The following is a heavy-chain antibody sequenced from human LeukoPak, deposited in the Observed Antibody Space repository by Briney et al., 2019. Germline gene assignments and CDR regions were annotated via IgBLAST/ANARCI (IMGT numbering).Heavy chain of an antibody. J-gene: IGHJ4*02. Sequence: SVKVPCKASGGTFSNYAISWVRQAPGQGLEWMGGIIPIFDTAGYAQKFQGKLTITADESTSTAYMELSTLRAEDTAIYYCARDLLGSHTSYSSGAWDYWGQGTLVTVSS. V-gene: IGHV1-69*13. CDR3: ARDLLGSHTSYSSGAWDY. CDR2: IIPIFDTA. D-gene: IGHD3-9*01. CDR1: GGTFSNYA.